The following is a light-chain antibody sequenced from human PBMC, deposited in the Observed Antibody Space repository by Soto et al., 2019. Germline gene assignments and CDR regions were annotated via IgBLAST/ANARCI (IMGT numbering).Light chain of an antibody. CDR1: QSVSSSY. CDR2: GAS. V-gene: IGKV3-15*01. J-gene: IGKJ1*01. CDR3: QQYNNWPWT. Sequence: EIVLTQSPGTLSLSPREIATLSCSPSQSVSSSYLALYQQKPGQAPRLLIYGASSRATGFPARFSGSGSRTDFTLTISSLQSEDFAVYYCQQYNNWPWTFGQGTKVDNK.